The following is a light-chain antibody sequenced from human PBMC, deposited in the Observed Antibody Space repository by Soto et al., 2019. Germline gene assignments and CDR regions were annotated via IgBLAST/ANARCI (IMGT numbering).Light chain of an antibody. J-gene: IGLJ1*01. V-gene: IGLV2-14*03. CDR2: NVY. Sequence: QSALTQPASVSGSPGQSITISCTGTSSDVGAYNFVSWHQQHPGKAPKLIIYNVYDRPSGISYRFSDSKSGNTASLTISGLQGEDEADYYCSSYTISRTYVFGTGTKLTVL. CDR3: SSYTISRTYV. CDR1: SSDVGAYNF.